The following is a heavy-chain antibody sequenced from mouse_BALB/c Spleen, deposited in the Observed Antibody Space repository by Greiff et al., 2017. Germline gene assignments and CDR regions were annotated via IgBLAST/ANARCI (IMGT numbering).Heavy chain of an antibody. J-gene: IGHJ1*01. CDR2: IWGDGST. CDR3: ARVYDYDGYWYFDV. Sequence: VQLVESGPGLVAPSQSLSITCTVSGFSLTGYGVNWVRQPPGKGLEWLGMIWGDGSTDYNSALKSRLSISKDNSKSQVFLKMNSLQTDDTARYYCARVYDYDGYWYFDVWGAGTTVTVSS. CDR1: GFSLTGYG. V-gene: IGHV2-6-7*01. D-gene: IGHD2-4*01.